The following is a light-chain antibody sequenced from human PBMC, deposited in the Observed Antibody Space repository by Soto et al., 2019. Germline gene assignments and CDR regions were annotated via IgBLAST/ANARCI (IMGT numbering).Light chain of an antibody. CDR1: QTVSRN. CDR3: QQYNNRPS. CDR2: DMS. Sequence: EVVMTQSPATLSVSPGERDTLSCRASQTVSRNLAWYQQRPGQAPRLLIYDMSNRATGVPSRFSGSGSETEFTLAISSLQSEEFAFYYCQQYNNRPSFPQGPRLEIK. J-gene: IGKJ5*01. V-gene: IGKV3-15*01.